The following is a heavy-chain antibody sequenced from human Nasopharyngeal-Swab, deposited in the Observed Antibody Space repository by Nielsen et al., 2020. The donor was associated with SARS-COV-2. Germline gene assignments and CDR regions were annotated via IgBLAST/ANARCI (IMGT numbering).Heavy chain of an antibody. CDR3: ARVGGGSYYFDY. Sequence: WIRQPPGKGLEWIGYIYYSGSTYYNPSLKSRVTISVDTPKNQFSLKLSSVTAADTAVYYCARVGGGSYYFDYWGQGTLVTVSS. CDR2: IYYSGST. D-gene: IGHD1-26*01. V-gene: IGHV4-31*02. J-gene: IGHJ4*02.